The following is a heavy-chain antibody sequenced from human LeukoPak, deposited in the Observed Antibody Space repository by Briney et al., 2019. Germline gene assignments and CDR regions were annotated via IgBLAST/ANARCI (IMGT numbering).Heavy chain of an antibody. V-gene: IGHV3-43D*03. Sequence: GGSLRLSCAASGFTFADYAMHWVRQAPGRGLEWVSFITWNGDHTYYADSVKGRFTISRDNSKNTLYLQMNSLRAEDTAVYYCAKDSHSNYYYYMDVWGKGTTVTVSS. CDR1: GFTFADYA. CDR3: AKDSHSNYYYYMDV. CDR2: ITWNGDHT. D-gene: IGHD4-11*01. J-gene: IGHJ6*03.